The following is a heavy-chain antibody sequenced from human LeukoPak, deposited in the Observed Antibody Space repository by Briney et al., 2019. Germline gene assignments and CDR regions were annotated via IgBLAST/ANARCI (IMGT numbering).Heavy chain of an antibody. CDR2: IYYSGST. CDR1: GGSISSGSYY. V-gene: IGHV4-61*01. CDR3: ARLIDYGDYYFDY. Sequence: SETLSLTCTVSGGSISSGSYYWSWIRQPPGKGLEWIGYIYYSGSTNYNPSLKSRVTISVDTSKNQFSLKLSSVTAADTAVYYCARLIDYGDYYFDYWGQGTLVTVSS. J-gene: IGHJ4*02. D-gene: IGHD4-17*01.